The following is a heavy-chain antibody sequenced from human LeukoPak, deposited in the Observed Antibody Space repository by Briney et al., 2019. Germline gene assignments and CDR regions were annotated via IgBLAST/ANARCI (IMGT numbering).Heavy chain of an antibody. CDR3: ARKGGLFDY. CDR1: GGSLMYYY. V-gene: IGHV4-59*01. J-gene: IGHJ4*02. Sequence: SETLSLTCTVSGGSLMYYYWSWLRQSPGKGLEWIGYIYYNGSTNYNPSLKSRVSISVDTSKNQFSLKVTSVTAADTAVYYCARKGGLFDYWGQGTLVTVSS. CDR2: IYYNGST. D-gene: IGHD2-15*01.